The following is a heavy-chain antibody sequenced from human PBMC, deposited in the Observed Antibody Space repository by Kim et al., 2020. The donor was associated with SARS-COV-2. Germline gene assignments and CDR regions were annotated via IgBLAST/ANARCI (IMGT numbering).Heavy chain of an antibody. CDR2: INHSGST. V-gene: IGHV4-34*01. CDR3: ARGRRWRAFGI. Sequence: SETLSLTCAVYGGSFSGYYWSWIRQPPGKGLEWIGEINHSGSTNYNPSLKSRVTISVDTSKNQFSLKLSSVTAADTAVYYCARGRRWRAFGIWGQGTMV. CDR1: GGSFSGYY. J-gene: IGHJ3*02.